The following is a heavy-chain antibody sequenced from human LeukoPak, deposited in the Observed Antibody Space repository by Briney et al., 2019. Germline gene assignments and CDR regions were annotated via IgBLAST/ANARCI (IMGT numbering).Heavy chain of an antibody. V-gene: IGHV4-34*01. Sequence: PGGSLRLSCAASGFTFSSYAMSWVRQPPGKGLEWIGEINHSGSTNYNPSLKSRVTISVDTSKNQFSLKLSSVTAADTAVYYCARGPRSGWYKVWGQGTLVTVSS. D-gene: IGHD6-19*01. CDR2: INHSGST. CDR1: GFTFSSYA. CDR3: ARGPRSGWYKV. J-gene: IGHJ4*02.